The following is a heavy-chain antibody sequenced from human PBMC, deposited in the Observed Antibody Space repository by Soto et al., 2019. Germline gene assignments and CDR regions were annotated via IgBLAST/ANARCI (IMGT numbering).Heavy chain of an antibody. CDR3: ARDHPFGFGMVRGDPHPILDY. D-gene: IGHD3-10*01. J-gene: IGHJ4*02. V-gene: IGHV1-18*01. CDR1: GYTFTSYG. Sequence: ASVKVSCKASGYTFTSYGISWVRQAPGQGLEWMGWISAYNGNTNYAQKLQGRVTMTTDTSTSTAYMELRSLRSDDTAVYYCARDHPFGFGMVRGDPHPILDYWGQGTLVTVSS. CDR2: ISAYNGNT.